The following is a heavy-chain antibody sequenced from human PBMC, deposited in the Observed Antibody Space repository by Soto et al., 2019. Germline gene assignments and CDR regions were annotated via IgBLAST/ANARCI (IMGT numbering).Heavy chain of an antibody. Sequence: EVQLVESGGGLVQPGRYLRLSCAASGFTFDDYAMHWVRQPPGKGLEWVSSITWNSASIVYANSVKGRFTISRDNAKNSLYLQMNSLSAEDTALYYCAKDIETRAATGSSSFGFGPWGQGTLVTVSS. CDR1: GFTFDDYA. D-gene: IGHD6-13*01. V-gene: IGHV3-9*01. CDR3: AKDIETRAATGSSSFGFGP. J-gene: IGHJ5*02. CDR2: ITWNSASI.